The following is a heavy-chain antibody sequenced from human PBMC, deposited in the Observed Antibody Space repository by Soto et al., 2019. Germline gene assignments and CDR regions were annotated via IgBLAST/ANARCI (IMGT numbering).Heavy chain of an antibody. D-gene: IGHD3-22*01. CDR2: IYYGGST. CDR1: GGSISSGDYS. Sequence: SETLSLTCAVSGGSISSGDYSWNWIRQPPGKGLEWIGYIYYGGSTYYNPSLQSRVTMSVDRSRNQFSLKLNSVTAADTAVYYCARVRREYDNSGHVDYWGQGTLVTVPQ. J-gene: IGHJ4*02. V-gene: IGHV4-30-2*01. CDR3: ARVRREYDNSGHVDY.